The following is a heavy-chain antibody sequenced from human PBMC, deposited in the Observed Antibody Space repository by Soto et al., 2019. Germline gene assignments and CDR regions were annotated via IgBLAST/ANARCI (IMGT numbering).Heavy chain of an antibody. D-gene: IGHD1-7*01. Sequence: PSETLSLTCTVSGGSISSGDYYWSWIRQPPGKGLEWIGYIYYSGSTYYNPSLKSRVTISVDTSKNQFSLKLSSVTAADTAVYYCARSGWNSLFDYWGQGTLVTVSS. V-gene: IGHV4-30-4*01. CDR1: GGSISSGDYY. J-gene: IGHJ4*02. CDR3: ARSGWNSLFDY. CDR2: IYYSGST.